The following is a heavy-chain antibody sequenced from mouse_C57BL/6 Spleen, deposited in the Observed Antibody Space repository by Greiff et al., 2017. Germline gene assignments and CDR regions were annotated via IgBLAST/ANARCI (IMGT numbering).Heavy chain of an antibody. CDR3: ARLFITTVVETHYYAMDY. CDR2: ISSGSSTI. Sequence: EVKLMESGGGLVKPGGSLKLSCAASGFTFSDYGMHWVRQAPEKGLEWVAYISSGSSTIYYADTVKGRFTISRDNAKNTLFLQMTSLRSEDTAMYYCARLFITTVVETHYYAMDYWGQGTSVTVSS. D-gene: IGHD1-1*01. CDR1: GFTFSDYG. J-gene: IGHJ4*01. V-gene: IGHV5-17*01.